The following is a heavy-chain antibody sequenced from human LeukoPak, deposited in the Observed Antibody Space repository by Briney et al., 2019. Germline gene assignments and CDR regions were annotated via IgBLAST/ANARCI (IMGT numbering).Heavy chain of an antibody. D-gene: IGHD3-10*01. V-gene: IGHV1-69*13. CDR3: ARGIKYYYTRWAVDAFDI. Sequence: GASVKVSCKASGGTFSSYAISWVRQAPGQGLEWMGGIIPIFGTANYAQKFQGRVTITADESTSTAYMELSSLRSEDTAVYYCARGIKYYYTRWAVDAFDIWGQGTMVTVSS. CDR2: IIPIFGTA. J-gene: IGHJ3*02. CDR1: GGTFSSYA.